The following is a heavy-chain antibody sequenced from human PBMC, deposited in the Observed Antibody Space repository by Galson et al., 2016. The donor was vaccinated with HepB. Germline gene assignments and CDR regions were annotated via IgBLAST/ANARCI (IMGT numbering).Heavy chain of an antibody. J-gene: IGHJ5*02. CDR2: ISGSGSST. CDR3: ARFGDSGTYLYRSWFGA. V-gene: IGHV3-23*01. CDR1: GFIFSDYA. D-gene: IGHD3-16*02. Sequence: SLRLSCAASGFIFSDYAMNWVRQAPGKGLEWVSSISGSGSSTYYADSVKGRFTISRDSSNNTLYLQMNSLRTEDTAVYYCARFGDSGTYLYRSWFGAWGQGTLVTVSS.